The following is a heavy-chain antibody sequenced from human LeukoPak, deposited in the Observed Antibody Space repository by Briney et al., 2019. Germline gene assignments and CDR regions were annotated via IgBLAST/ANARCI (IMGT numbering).Heavy chain of an antibody. J-gene: IGHJ3*02. Sequence: ASVKVSCKASGYTFTSYYMHWVRQAPGQGLEWMGIINPSGGSTSYAQKFQGRVTMTRNTSISTAYMELSSLRSEDTAVYYCARLTRGAIAFDIWGQGTMVTVSS. V-gene: IGHV1-46*01. CDR2: INPSGGST. CDR1: GYTFTSYY. D-gene: IGHD1-14*01. CDR3: ARLTRGAIAFDI.